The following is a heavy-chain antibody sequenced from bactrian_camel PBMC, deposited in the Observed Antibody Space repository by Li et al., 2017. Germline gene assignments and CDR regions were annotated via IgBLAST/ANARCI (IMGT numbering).Heavy chain of an antibody. J-gene: IGHJ4*01. CDR1: GFHVRSYY. CDR2: IRPDGHIT. CDR3: TADRYDPYILGLD. D-gene: IGHD3*01. V-gene: IGHV3-2*01. Sequence: QVQLVESGGGSVQAGGSLRLSCVASGFHVRSYYMIWARQAPGKGLEWVSSIRPDGHITYYGDSVKGRFTISRDNAKNTLYLQMNSLKPEDTFVYYCTADRYDPYILGLDWGQGTQVTVS.